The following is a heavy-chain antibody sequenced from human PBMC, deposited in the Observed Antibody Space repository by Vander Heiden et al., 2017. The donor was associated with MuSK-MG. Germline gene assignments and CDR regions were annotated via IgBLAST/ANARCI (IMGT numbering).Heavy chain of an antibody. V-gene: IGHV3-23*01. J-gene: IGHJ4*02. CDR3: AKYGEWNPSTVSNGGRYFDY. CDR2: IGGGGGNP. D-gene: IGHD3-10*01. Sequence: EVQLLESGGGFVQPGGSLRLSCVASGFTFSTYSMTWVRQAPGKGLEWVSVIGGGGGNPDYADSVKGRFTISRQNSKNTLYLQMNSLRSDDTAVYYCAKYGEWNPSTVSNGGRYFDYWGQGTLVTVSS. CDR1: GFTFSTYS.